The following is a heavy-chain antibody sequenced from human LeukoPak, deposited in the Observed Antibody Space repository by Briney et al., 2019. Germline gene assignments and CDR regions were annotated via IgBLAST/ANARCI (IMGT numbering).Heavy chain of an antibody. CDR2: ISHSGNT. J-gene: IGHJ4*02. Sequence: PSETLSLTCAVSGYSITIDYYWGWLRQPPGKGLEWTGSISHSGNTYYNPSLKSRVTIFRDTSKNQVSLRVTSVTAADTAVYYCARVLRGSQFDYWGQGTLVTVSS. CDR1: GYSITIDYY. D-gene: IGHD3-16*01. CDR3: ARVLRGSQFDY. V-gene: IGHV4-38-2*01.